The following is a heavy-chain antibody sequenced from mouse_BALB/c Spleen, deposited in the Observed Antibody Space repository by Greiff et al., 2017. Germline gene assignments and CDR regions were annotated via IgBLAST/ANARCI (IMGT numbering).Heavy chain of an antibody. J-gene: IGHJ2*01. CDR2: ILPASGST. Sequence: QVQLQQSGAELVKPGASVKISCKATGYTFSSSWMQWVKQRPGHGLEWIGEILPASGSTNYNEKFKGKATFTADTSSNTAYMQLSSLTSEDSAVYYCERTYSFDYWGQGTTLTVSS. CDR1: GYTFSSSW. V-gene: IGHV1-9*01. CDR3: ERTYSFDY.